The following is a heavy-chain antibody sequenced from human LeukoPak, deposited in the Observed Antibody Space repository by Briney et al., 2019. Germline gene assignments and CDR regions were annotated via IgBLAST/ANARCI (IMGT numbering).Heavy chain of an antibody. J-gene: IGHJ5*02. CDR2: ISSSSSYI. CDR3: ARDTIHYDFWSGYPTEDWFNP. CDR1: GFTFSSYS. V-gene: IGHV3-21*01. Sequence: GGSLRLSCAASGFTFSSYSMNWVRQAPGKGLEWVSSISSSSSYIYYADSVKGRFTISRDNAKNSLYLQMNSLRAEDTAVYYCARDTIHYDFWSGYPTEDWFNPWGQGTLVTASS. D-gene: IGHD3-3*01.